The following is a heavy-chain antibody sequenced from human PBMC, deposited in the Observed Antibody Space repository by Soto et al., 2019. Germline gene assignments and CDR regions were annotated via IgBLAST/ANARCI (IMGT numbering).Heavy chain of an antibody. J-gene: IGHJ5*02. Sequence: PSETLSLTCTVSGDSISSNSHYWGWIRQPPGKGLESIANIYYDGNTYYNPSLKSRVTISLDRSKNQFSLKLSSVTAADTAVYYCARVGGRGYCSGGSCYSSGQGSSNNWFDPWGQGTLVTVSS. CDR2: IYYDGNT. D-gene: IGHD2-15*01. V-gene: IGHV4-39*07. CDR3: ARVGGRGYCSGGSCYSSGQGSSNNWFDP. CDR1: GDSISSNSHY.